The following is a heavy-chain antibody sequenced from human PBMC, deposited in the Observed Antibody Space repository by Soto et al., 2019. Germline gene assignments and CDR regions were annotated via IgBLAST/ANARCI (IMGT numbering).Heavy chain of an antibody. V-gene: IGHV1-69*08. D-gene: IGHD3-22*01. J-gene: IGHJ4*02. CDR1: GGTFSSHT. CDR2: IIPILGTT. CDR3: ARGDYDSSGYQLDY. Sequence: QVQLVQSGSEVKKPGSSVKVSCKASGGTFSSHTISWVRQAPGQGLEWMGRIIPILGTTNYAQKFQDRVTITADKSTSTAYMELSSLRSEDTAVYYCARGDYDSSGYQLDYWGQGTLVTVSS.